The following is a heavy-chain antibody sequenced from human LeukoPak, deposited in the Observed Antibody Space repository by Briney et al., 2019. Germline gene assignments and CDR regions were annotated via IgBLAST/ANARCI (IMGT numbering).Heavy chain of an antibody. J-gene: IGHJ4*02. V-gene: IGHV3-49*03. CDR3: STAAGRR. CDR2: IRSKANGGTT. CDR1: GFTFGDYA. Sequence: PGGSLRLSCTASGFTFGDYAMIWFRQAPGKGLEWVGFIRSKANGGTTESAASVRGRFIISRDDSKTIAYLQLNSLKTEDTAVYYCSTAAGRRWGQGTLVTVSS. D-gene: IGHD6-13*01.